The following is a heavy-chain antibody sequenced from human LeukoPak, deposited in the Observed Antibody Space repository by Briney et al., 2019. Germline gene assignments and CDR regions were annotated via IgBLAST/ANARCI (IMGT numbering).Heavy chain of an antibody. CDR3: ARDYYDSSGYSAHIDY. Sequence: GRSLRLSCAASGFTFSSYAMHWVRQAPGKGLEWVAVISYDGSNKYYADSVKGRFTISRDNSKNTLYLQMNSLRAEDTAVYYCARDYYDSSGYSAHIDYWGQGTLFTVSS. J-gene: IGHJ4*02. CDR2: ISYDGSNK. V-gene: IGHV3-30-3*01. D-gene: IGHD3-22*01. CDR1: GFTFSSYA.